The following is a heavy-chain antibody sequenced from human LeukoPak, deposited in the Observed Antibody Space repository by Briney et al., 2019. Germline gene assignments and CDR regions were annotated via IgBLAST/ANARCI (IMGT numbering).Heavy chain of an antibody. CDR2: ISYDGSNK. D-gene: IGHD3-10*01. V-gene: IGHV3-30-3*01. CDR1: GFTFSSYA. CDR3: AREDVLLWFGELSAFDI. J-gene: IGHJ3*02. Sequence: PGRSLRLSCAASGFTFSSYAMHWVRQAPGKGLEWVAVISYDGSNKYYADSVKGRFTISRDNSKNTLYLQMNSLRAEDTAVYYCAREDVLLWFGELSAFDIWGQGTMVTVSS.